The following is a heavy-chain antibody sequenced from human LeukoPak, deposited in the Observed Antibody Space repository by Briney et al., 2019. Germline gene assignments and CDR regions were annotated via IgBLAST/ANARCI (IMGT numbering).Heavy chain of an antibody. J-gene: IGHJ4*02. CDR2: ISYDGSNK. V-gene: IGHV3-30*04. D-gene: IGHD2-2*02. Sequence: PGRSLRLSCAASGFTVSNWAIHWVRQAPGKGLEWVAAISYDGSNKFYADSVKGRFTISRDNSKNSLGLQMNSLRAEDTAVYYCARGYCSSTSCYNDYWGQGTLVTVSS. CDR1: GFTVSNWA. CDR3: ARGYCSSTSCYNDY.